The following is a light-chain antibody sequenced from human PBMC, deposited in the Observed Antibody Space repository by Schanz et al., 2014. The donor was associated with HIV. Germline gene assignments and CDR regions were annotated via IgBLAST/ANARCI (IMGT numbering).Light chain of an antibody. CDR1: SSNIGSNF. J-gene: IGLJ3*02. Sequence: QSVLTQPPSASGTPGQRVTISCSGSSSNIGSNFVYWYQRLPGTAPKLLIFRNSQRPSGVPDRFSGSGSGTSASLAISGLRSEDEADYFCAAWDDSLSGPVFGGGTKLTVL. CDR2: RNS. V-gene: IGLV1-47*01. CDR3: AAWDDSLSGPV.